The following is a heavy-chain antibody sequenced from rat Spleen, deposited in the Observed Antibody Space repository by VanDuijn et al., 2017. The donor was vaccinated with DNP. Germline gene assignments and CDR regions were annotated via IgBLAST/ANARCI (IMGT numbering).Heavy chain of an antibody. CDR3: VRFNSGFDY. CDR2: IWNNGGT. CDR1: GFSLTTYN. D-gene: IGHD4-3*01. V-gene: IGHV2-41*01. Sequence: QVQLKESGPGLVQPSQTLSLTCTVAGFSLTTYNVHWVRQPPGKGLEWMGVIWNNGGTRYNSVLKSRLSISKDTSKSQVFLNMDSLQTEDTATYYCVRFNSGFDYWGQGVMVTVSS. J-gene: IGHJ2*01.